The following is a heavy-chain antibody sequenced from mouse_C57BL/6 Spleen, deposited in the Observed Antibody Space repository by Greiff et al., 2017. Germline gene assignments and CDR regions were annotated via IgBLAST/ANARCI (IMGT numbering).Heavy chain of an antibody. J-gene: IGHJ2*01. Sequence: QVTLKECGPGILQSSQTLSLTCSFSGFSLSTSGMGVSWIRQPSGKGLEWLAHIYWDDDKRYNPSLKSRLTISKDTSRNQVFLKITSVDTADTATYYCARVPYYGSSYAFDYWGQGTTLTVSS. D-gene: IGHD1-1*01. CDR3: ARVPYYGSSYAFDY. CDR2: IYWDDDK. V-gene: IGHV8-12*01. CDR1: GFSLSTSGMG.